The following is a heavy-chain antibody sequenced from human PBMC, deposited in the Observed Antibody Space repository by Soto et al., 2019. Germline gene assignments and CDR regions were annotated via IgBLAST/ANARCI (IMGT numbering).Heavy chain of an antibody. CDR1: GGTFSSYA. J-gene: IGHJ4*02. V-gene: IGHV1-69*01. CDR3: ASVGTRGDSSGGSVHFDY. D-gene: IGHD6-19*01. CDR2: IIPIFGTA. Sequence: QVQLVQSGAEVKKPGSSVKVSCKASGGTFSSYAISWVRQAPGQGLEGMGGIIPIFGTANYAQTFQGRVRITADESTSTAYMELSSLRSEDTAVYYCASVGTRGDSSGGSVHFDYWGQGTLVTFSS.